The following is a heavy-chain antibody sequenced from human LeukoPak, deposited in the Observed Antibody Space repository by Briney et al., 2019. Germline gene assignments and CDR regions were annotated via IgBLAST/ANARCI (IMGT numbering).Heavy chain of an antibody. CDR1: GGSISSSSYY. D-gene: IGHD3-10*01. V-gene: IGHV4-39*01. Sequence: PSETLSLTCTVSGGSISSSSYYWGWIRQPPGKGLEWIGSIYYSGSTYYNPSLKSRVTISVDTSKNQFSLKLSSVTAADTAVYYCASSRGFTVDWFDPWGQGTLVTVSS. J-gene: IGHJ5*02. CDR3: ASSRGFTVDWFDP. CDR2: IYYSGST.